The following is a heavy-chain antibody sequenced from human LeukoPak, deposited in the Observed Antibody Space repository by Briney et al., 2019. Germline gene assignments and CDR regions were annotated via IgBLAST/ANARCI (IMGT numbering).Heavy chain of an antibody. CDR2: IYYSGST. CDR3: ARGADDFWSGYYLPSYYFDY. J-gene: IGHJ4*02. CDR1: GGSISSYY. V-gene: IGHV4-59*01. D-gene: IGHD3-3*01. Sequence: SGTLSLTCTVSGGSISSYYWSWIRQPPGKGLEWIGYIYYSGSTNYNPSLKSRVTISVDTSKNQFSLKLSSVTAADTAVCYCARGADDFWSGYYLPSYYFDYWGQGTLVTVSS.